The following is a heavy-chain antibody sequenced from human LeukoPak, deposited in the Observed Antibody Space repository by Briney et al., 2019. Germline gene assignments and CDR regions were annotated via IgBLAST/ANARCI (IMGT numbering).Heavy chain of an antibody. J-gene: IGHJ4*02. Sequence: SVKVSCKASGGTFSSYAISWVRQAPGQGLEWMGGIIPILGTANYAQKFQGGVTITADESTSTAYMELSSLRSEDTAVYYCARVSITMVRELDYWGQGTLVTVSS. CDR1: GGTFSSYA. CDR3: ARVSITMVRELDY. D-gene: IGHD3-10*01. CDR2: IIPILGTA. V-gene: IGHV1-69*13.